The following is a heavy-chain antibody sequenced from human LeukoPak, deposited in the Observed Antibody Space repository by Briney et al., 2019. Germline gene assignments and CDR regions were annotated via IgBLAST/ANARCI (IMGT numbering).Heavy chain of an antibody. J-gene: IGHJ3*02. CDR1: GHTLTEKF. CDR3: ARGGSYCGGDCYTAFDI. D-gene: IGHD2-21*02. Sequence: ASVKVSCKVSGHTLTEKFMHWVRQAPGQGLEWMGWINPNSGGTNYAQKFQGWVTMTRDTSISTAYMELSRLRSDDTAVYYCARGGSYCGGDCYTAFDIWGQGTMVTVSS. V-gene: IGHV1-2*04. CDR2: INPNSGGT.